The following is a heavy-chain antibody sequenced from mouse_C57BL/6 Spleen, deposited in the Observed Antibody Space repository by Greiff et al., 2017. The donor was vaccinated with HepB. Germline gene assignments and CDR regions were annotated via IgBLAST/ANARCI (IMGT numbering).Heavy chain of an antibody. Sequence: QVQLKQPGAELVMPGASVKLSCKASGYTFTSYWMHWVKQRPGQGLGWIGEIDPSDSYTNYNQTFKGKSTLTVDKSSSPAYMQLSSVTSEEAAVYYCARGGDGKRPSYAMDYWGQGTSVTVSS. J-gene: IGHJ4*01. D-gene: IGHD2-1*01. V-gene: IGHV1-69*01. CDR1: GYTFTSYW. CDR3: ARGGDGKRPSYAMDY. CDR2: IDPSDSYT.